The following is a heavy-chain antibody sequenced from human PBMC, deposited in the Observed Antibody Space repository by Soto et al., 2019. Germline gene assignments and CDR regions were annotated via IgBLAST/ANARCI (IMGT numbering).Heavy chain of an antibody. D-gene: IGHD3-9*01. Sequence: LRLSCAASGFTFNNYAFHWVRQSPGKGLEWVSAISGSGGSTYYADSVKGRFTISRDNSKNTLYLQMNSLRAEDTAVYYCAKNVWGITIFGGMDVWGQGTTVTVSS. V-gene: IGHV3-23*01. CDR1: GFTFNNYA. CDR3: AKNVWGITIFGGMDV. J-gene: IGHJ6*02. CDR2: ISGSGGST.